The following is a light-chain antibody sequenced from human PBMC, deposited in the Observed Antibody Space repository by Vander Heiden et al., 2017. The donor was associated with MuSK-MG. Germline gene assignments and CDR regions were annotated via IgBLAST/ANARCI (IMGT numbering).Light chain of an antibody. V-gene: IGKV1-39*01. CDR2: AAS. J-gene: IGKJ4*01. CDR3: QQGYSRPPIT. Sequence: DIQMTQSPSSLSAFVGDTVTITRRPSRDISTYLNRYQQKQGKAPRLLIYAASKLQSGVPSRFSGSGSGRDFTLTVASRQAEDAATDYCQQGYSRPPITFGGGTRVEIK. CDR1: RDISTY.